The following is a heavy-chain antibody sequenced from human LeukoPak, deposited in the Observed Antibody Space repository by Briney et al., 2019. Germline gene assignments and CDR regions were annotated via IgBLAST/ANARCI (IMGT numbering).Heavy chain of an antibody. J-gene: IGHJ4*02. Sequence: GGSLRLSCAASGFTLSPYGMNWVRQAPGKGLEWVSAISSSSTYIYYADSVKGRFNISRDNSKNTLYLQMSSLRAEDTAVYYCARDSSGYNSNFDYWGQGTLVTVSS. CDR2: ISSSSTYI. V-gene: IGHV3-21*04. CDR1: GFTLSPYG. D-gene: IGHD3-22*01. CDR3: ARDSSGYNSNFDY.